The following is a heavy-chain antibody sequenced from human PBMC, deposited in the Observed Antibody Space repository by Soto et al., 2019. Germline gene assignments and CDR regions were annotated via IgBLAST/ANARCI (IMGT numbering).Heavy chain of an antibody. CDR1: GYSFTSYW. Sequence: GESLKISCKGSGYSFTSYWIGWVRQMPGKGLEWMGIIYPGDSDTRYSPSFQGQVTISADKSISTAYLQWSSLKASDTAMYYCARRGRGYYYDSSGYDNYYYGMDVWGQGTTVTVS. CDR2: IYPGDSDT. J-gene: IGHJ6*02. D-gene: IGHD3-22*01. V-gene: IGHV5-51*01. CDR3: ARRGRGYYYDSSGYDNYYYGMDV.